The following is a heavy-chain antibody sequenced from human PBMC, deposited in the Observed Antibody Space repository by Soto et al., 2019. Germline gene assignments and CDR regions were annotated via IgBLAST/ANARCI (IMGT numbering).Heavy chain of an antibody. CDR3: ARGLNDGSGYYTWFDP. CDR2: IYYSGST. J-gene: IGHJ5*02. D-gene: IGHD3-3*01. CDR1: GGSISSYY. Sequence: SETLSLTCTVSGGSISSYYWSWIRQPPGKGLEWIGYIYYSGSTNYNPSLKSRVTISVDTSKNQFSLKLSSVTAADTAVYYCARGLNDGSGYYTWFDPWGQGTLVTVSS. V-gene: IGHV4-59*01.